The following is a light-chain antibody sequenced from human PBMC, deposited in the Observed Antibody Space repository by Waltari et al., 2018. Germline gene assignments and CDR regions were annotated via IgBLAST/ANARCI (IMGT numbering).Light chain of an antibody. Sequence: DIVLTQSPATLSLSPGDRAHHSCRASASIASPLVWYQQKPGQPPRILIYDTSNRAAGIPARFSGSGSGTDFSLTISSLEPEDFVVYYCQQRSHWPMYTFGQGTKLEIK. CDR3: QQRSHWPMYT. CDR1: ASIASP. V-gene: IGKV3-11*01. CDR2: DTS. J-gene: IGKJ2*01.